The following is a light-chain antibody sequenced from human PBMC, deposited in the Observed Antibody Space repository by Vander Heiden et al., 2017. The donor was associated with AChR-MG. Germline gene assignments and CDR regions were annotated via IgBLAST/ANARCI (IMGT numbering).Light chain of an antibody. CDR3: YSTDSSANPV. J-gene: IGLJ2*01. Sequence: SYESTPPPSVSVSPGQTAGITCPGDALPKKYAYWYQQKSGQAPILVIYEDKKRPSGIPERFSGSKSGTMATLTISGAQVEDEADYYCYSTDSSANPVFGGGTKLTVL. V-gene: IGLV3-10*01. CDR1: ALPKKY. CDR2: EDK.